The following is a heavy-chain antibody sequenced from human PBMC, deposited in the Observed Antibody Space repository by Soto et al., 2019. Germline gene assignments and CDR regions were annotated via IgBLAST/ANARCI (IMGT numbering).Heavy chain of an antibody. J-gene: IGHJ3*02. CDR2: ISSSSSYT. CDR1: GFTFSDYY. V-gene: IGHV3-11*05. Sequence: GGSLRLSCAASGFTFSDYYMSWIRQAPGKGLEWVSYISSSSSYTNYADSVKGRFTISRDNAKNSLYLQMNSLRAEDTAVYYCARDRGGDYYDSSGYYGAFDIWGQGTMVTVSS. CDR3: ARDRGGDYYDSSGYYGAFDI. D-gene: IGHD3-22*01.